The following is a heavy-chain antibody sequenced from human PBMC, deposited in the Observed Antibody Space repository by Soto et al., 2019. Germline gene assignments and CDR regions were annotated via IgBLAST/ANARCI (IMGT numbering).Heavy chain of an antibody. CDR3: ARLRSNAWELREGGFYY. V-gene: IGHV4-30-4*01. Sequence: QVQLQESGPGLVKPSQTLSLTCTVSGGSISSGDYYWSWIRQPPGKGLEWIGYIYYSGSTYYNPSLKSRVTISVDTSKNQFSLQLSSVTAADTAVYYCARLRSNAWELREGGFYYWGQGTLVTVSS. D-gene: IGHD1-26*01. CDR1: GGSISSGDYY. CDR2: IYYSGST. J-gene: IGHJ4*02.